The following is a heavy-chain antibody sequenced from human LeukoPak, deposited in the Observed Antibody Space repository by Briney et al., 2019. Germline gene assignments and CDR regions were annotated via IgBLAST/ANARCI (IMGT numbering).Heavy chain of an antibody. CDR3: ARDRDSSGYYLDY. CDR2: ISYDGSNK. D-gene: IGHD3-22*01. CDR1: GFTFSSYA. J-gene: IGHJ4*02. Sequence: PSGGSLRLSCAASGFTFSSYAMHRVRQAPGKGLEWVAVISYDGSNKYYADSVKGRFTISRDNSKNTLYLQMNSLRAEDTAVYYCARDRDSSGYYLDYWGQGTLVTVSS. V-gene: IGHV3-30-3*01.